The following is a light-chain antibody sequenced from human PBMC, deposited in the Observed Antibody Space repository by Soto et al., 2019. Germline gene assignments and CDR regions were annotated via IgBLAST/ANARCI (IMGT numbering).Light chain of an antibody. CDR1: QGISNL. CDR2: AAS. V-gene: IGKV1-17*01. CDR3: LQHNTYQYT. Sequence: DIQMTQSPSSLSASVGDRVTITCRASQGISNLLGWFQHKPGKAPKRLIYAASSLQGGVPSRFSGSGYGTEFNLTFTGLQPEDFADYYCLQHNTYQYTFGQGTMLEIK. J-gene: IGKJ2*01.